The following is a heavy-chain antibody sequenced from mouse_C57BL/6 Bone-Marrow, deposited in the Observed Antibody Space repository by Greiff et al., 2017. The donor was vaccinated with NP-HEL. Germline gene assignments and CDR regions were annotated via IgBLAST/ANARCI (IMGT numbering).Heavy chain of an antibody. V-gene: IGHV14-4*01. CDR2: IDPENGDT. J-gene: IGHJ4*01. Sequence: EVQLQQSGAELVRPGASVKLSCTASGFNITDDYMHWVKQRPEQGLEWIGWIDPENGDTEYASKFQGKATITADTSSNTAYLQLSSLTSEDTAVYYCTRVRGSSYVYAMDYWGQGTSVTVSS. D-gene: IGHD1-1*01. CDR1: GFNITDDY. CDR3: TRVRGSSYVYAMDY.